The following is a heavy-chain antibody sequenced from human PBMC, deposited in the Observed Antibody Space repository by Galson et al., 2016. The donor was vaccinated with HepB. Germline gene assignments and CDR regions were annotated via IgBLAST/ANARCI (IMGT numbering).Heavy chain of an antibody. D-gene: IGHD3-10*01. Sequence: SLRLSCAASGFTFSSYAMSWVRQAPGKGLEWVSVISGSGGSTYYADSVKGRFTISRDNAKNTLYLQMNSLRAEDTAIYYCAKGYGYFGYWGQGTLVTVSS. CDR1: GFTFSSYA. J-gene: IGHJ4*02. CDR3: AKGYGYFGY. CDR2: ISGSGGST. V-gene: IGHV3-23*01.